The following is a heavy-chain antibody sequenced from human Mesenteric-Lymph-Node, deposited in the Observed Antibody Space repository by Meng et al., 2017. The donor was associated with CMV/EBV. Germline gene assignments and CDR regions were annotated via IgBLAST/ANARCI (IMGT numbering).Heavy chain of an antibody. CDR3: AKGSSYHFDY. Sequence: GGSLRLSCAASGFTFSNYGMHWVRQAPGKGLEWVAFILKDGSNKDYADSVKGRFTISRDNSKNTLYLQMNSLRAEDTAVYYCAKGSSYHFDYWGQGTLVTVSS. D-gene: IGHD6-13*01. V-gene: IGHV3-30*02. CDR1: GFTFSNYG. CDR2: ILKDGSNK. J-gene: IGHJ4*02.